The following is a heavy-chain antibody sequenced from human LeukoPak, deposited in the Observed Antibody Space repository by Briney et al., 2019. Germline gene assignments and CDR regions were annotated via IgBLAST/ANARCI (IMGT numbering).Heavy chain of an antibody. CDR2: IYPGDSDT. Sequence: GESLKISCKGSGYSFTSYWIGWVRQMPGKGLEWMGIIYPGDSDTRYSPSFQGQVTISADKSISTAYLQWSSLKASDTAMYYCARQSNYYDSSGYYSRPYYFDYWGQGTLVTVSS. D-gene: IGHD3-22*01. CDR1: GYSFTSYW. CDR3: ARQSNYYDSSGYYSRPYYFDY. V-gene: IGHV5-51*01. J-gene: IGHJ4*02.